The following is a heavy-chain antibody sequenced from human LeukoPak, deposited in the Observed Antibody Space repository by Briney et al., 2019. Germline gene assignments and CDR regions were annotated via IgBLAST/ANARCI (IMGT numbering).Heavy chain of an antibody. CDR2: IYYSGST. D-gene: IGHD5-24*01. CDR1: GGSISSYY. CDR3: ARDNSVRDEAWWFSP. Sequence: SETLSLTCTVSGGSISSYYWSWIRQPPGKGLEWIGYIYYSGSTNYNPSLKSRVTISVDTSKNQFSLKLSSVTAADTAVYYCARDNSVRDEAWWFSPWGQGTLVTVSS. V-gene: IGHV4-59*01. J-gene: IGHJ5*02.